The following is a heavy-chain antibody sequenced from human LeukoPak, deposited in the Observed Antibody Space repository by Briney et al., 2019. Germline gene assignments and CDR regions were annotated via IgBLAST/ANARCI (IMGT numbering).Heavy chain of an antibody. CDR2: VTYDGSSA. V-gene: IGHV3-74*01. CDR1: GFSFTSFW. J-gene: IGHJ4*02. CDR3: ARASDGWSIDY. D-gene: IGHD5-24*01. Sequence: GGSLRLSCAASGFSFTSFWIHRVRQVPGKGLVWVSYVTYDGSSATYADSVKGRFTISRDNAYNTVYLQMNSLRAEDTAIYYCARASDGWSIDYWGQGTLVTVSS.